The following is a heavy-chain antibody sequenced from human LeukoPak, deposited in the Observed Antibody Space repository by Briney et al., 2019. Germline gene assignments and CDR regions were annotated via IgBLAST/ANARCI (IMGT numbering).Heavy chain of an antibody. J-gene: IGHJ4*02. V-gene: IGHV3-30*02. Sequence: GGSLRLSCAASGFTFSSYGMHWVRQAPGKGLEWVAFIRYDGSNKYYADSVKGRFTISRDNSKNTLYLQMNSLRAEDTALYYCVRGQATAWGLDYWGQGTLVTVSS. CDR2: IRYDGSNK. CDR3: VRGQATAWGLDY. D-gene: IGHD6-13*01. CDR1: GFTFSSYG.